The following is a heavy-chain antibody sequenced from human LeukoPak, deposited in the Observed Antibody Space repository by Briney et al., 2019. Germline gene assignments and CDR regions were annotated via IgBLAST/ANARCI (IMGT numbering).Heavy chain of an antibody. CDR2: INPNSGGT. D-gene: IGHD3-22*01. Sequence: GASVKVSCKASGYTFTGYYMHWVRQAPGQGLEWMGWINPNSGGTNYAQKFQGRVTMTRDTSISTAYMELSRLRSDDTAVYYCARDVSSYYYDSSGYYWGYYYYGMDVWGQGTTVTVSS. J-gene: IGHJ6*02. V-gene: IGHV1-2*02. CDR3: ARDVSSYYYDSSGYYWGYYYYGMDV. CDR1: GYTFTGYY.